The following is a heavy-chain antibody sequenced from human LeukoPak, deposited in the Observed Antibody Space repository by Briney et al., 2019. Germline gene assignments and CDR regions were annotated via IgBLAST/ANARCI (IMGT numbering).Heavy chain of an antibody. CDR2: TSADNGNT. J-gene: IGHJ5*02. CDR3: AREGLYYDILTGLAPNWFHP. D-gene: IGHD3-9*01. CDR1: GYTLTSYG. Sequence: ASVKVSCKPSGYTLTSYGISCVRQAPGQGREWMGWTSADNGNTNYAQKLQSRVTMTKDRSTSIAYMELRSLRSDDTAVYYCAREGLYYDILTGLAPNWFHPWGQGTLVTVSS. V-gene: IGHV1-18*01.